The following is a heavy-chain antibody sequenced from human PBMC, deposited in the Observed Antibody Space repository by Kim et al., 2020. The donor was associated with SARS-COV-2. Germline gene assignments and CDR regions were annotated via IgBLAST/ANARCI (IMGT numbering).Heavy chain of an antibody. Sequence: SETLSLTCAVYGGSFSGYYWSWIRQPPGKGLECIGEINHSGSTNYNPSLKSRVTISVDTSKNQFSLKLSSVTAADTAVYYCARGSLRNRRSGSYYSYWGQGTLVTVSS. CDR3: ARGSLRNRRSGSYYSY. CDR1: GGSFSGYY. CDR2: INHSGST. V-gene: IGHV4-34*01. J-gene: IGHJ4*02. D-gene: IGHD3-10*01.